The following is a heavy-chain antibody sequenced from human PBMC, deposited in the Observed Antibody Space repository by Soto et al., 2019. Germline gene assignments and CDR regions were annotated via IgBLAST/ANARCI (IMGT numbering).Heavy chain of an antibody. Sequence: SETLSLTCAVYGGSFSGYYWSWIRQPPGKGLEWIGEINHSGSTNYNPSLKSRVTISVDTSKNQFSLKLSSVTAADTAVYYCARRITTVTTDYWGQGTLVTVSSGKHMYYCAREAVFGLTMHYYHYMDVWGKGTTVTVSS. V-gene: IGHV4-34*01. CDR1: GGSFSGYY. J-gene: IGHJ6*03. CDR2: INHSGST. CDR3: ARRITTVTTDYWGQGTLVTVSSGKHMYYCAREAVFGLTMHYYHYMDV. D-gene: IGHD4-17*01.